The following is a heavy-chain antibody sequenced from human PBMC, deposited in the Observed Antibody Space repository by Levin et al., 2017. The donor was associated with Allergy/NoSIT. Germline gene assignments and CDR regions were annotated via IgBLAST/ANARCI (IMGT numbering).Heavy chain of an antibody. CDR1: GFTFSSYG. V-gene: IGHV3-30*18. D-gene: IGHD5-12*01. Sequence: GGSLRLSCAASGFTFSSYGMHWVRQAPGKGLEWVAVISYDGSNKYYADSVKGRFTISRDNSKNTLYLQMNSLRAEDTAVYYCAKSTAWSGYEHFDYWGQGTLVTVSS. CDR3: AKSTAWSGYEHFDY. J-gene: IGHJ4*02. CDR2: ISYDGSNK.